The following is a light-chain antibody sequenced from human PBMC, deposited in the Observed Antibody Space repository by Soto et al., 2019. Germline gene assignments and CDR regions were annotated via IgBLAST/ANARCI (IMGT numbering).Light chain of an antibody. CDR2: TNN. CDR1: SSNIGSNT. V-gene: IGLV1-44*01. J-gene: IGLJ1*01. CDR3: AAWDDSLNGYV. Sequence: QLVLTQPPSASGTPGERVTISCSGSSSNIGSNTVNWYQHLPGTAPELVIYTNNQRPSGVPDRFSGSKSGTSASLAISGLQSDDEADYYCAAWDDSLNGYVFGTGTKVTVL.